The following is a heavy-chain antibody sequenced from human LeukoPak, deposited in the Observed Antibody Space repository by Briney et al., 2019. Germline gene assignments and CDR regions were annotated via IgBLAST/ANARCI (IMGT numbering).Heavy chain of an antibody. Sequence: PGGSLRLSCAASGFTFSSYAMHWVRQAPGKGLEWVAVISYDGSNKYYADSVKGRFTISRDNSKNTLYLQMNSLRAEDTAVYYCARGFTYYYDSSGYYPGTYHDYWGQGTLVTVSS. CDR3: ARGFTYYYDSSGYYPGTYHDY. V-gene: IGHV3-30-3*01. CDR2: ISYDGSNK. D-gene: IGHD3-22*01. J-gene: IGHJ4*02. CDR1: GFTFSSYA.